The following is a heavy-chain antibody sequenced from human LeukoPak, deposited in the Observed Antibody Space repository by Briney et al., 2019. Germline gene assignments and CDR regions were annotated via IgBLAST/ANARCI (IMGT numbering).Heavy chain of an antibody. J-gene: IGHJ4*02. CDR1: GGSISSGDYY. Sequence: SETLSLTCSVSGGSISSGDYYWSWIRQPPGKGLEWIGYIYYSGSTYYNPSLKSRVTISVDTSRNQFSLKLSSVTAADTAVYYCAREAGSLYGGNSHFDYWGQGTLVTVSS. D-gene: IGHD4-23*01. CDR3: AREAGSLYGGNSHFDY. V-gene: IGHV4-30-4*08. CDR2: IYYSGST.